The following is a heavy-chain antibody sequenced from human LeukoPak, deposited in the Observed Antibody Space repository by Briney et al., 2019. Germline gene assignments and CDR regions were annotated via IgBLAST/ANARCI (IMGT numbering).Heavy chain of an antibody. CDR3: ARSWRDGYNYYFDY. Sequence: PSETLSLTCTVSGGSISSYYWSWIRQPPGKGLEWIGYIYYSGSTNYNPSLKSRVTMSVDTSKNQFSLKLSSVTAADTAVYYCARSWRDGYNYYFDYWGQGTLVTVSS. CDR2: IYYSGST. CDR1: GGSISSYY. V-gene: IGHV4-59*12. J-gene: IGHJ4*02. D-gene: IGHD5-24*01.